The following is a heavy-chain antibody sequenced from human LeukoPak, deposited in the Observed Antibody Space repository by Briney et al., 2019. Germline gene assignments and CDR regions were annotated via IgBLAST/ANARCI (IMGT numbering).Heavy chain of an antibody. CDR2: MNPNSGNT. J-gene: IGHJ3*02. CDR3: ARGPVSTRGYGGYDPDAFDI. D-gene: IGHD5-12*01. V-gene: IGHV1-8*01. CDR1: GYTFTSYD. Sequence: ASVKVSCKASGYTFTSYDINWVRQATGQGLEWMGWMNPNSGNTGYAQKFQGRVTMTRNTSISTAYMELSSLRSEDTAVYYCARGPVSTRGYGGYDPDAFDIWGQGTMVTVSS.